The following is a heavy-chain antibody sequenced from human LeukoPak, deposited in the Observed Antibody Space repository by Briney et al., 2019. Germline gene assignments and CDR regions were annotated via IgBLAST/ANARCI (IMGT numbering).Heavy chain of an antibody. D-gene: IGHD2-15*01. V-gene: IGHV6-1*01. CDR1: GDSVSRNSAA. CDR3: ARDNLAAAYYYYGMDV. CDR2: TYYRSKWYN. J-gene: IGHJ6*02. Sequence: SETLSLTCAISGDSVSRNSAAWNWIRQSPSRGLEGLGRTYYRSKWYNDYAVSVKSRITINPDTSKNQFSLQLNSVTPEDTAVYYCARDNLAAAYYYYGMDVWGQGTTVTVSS.